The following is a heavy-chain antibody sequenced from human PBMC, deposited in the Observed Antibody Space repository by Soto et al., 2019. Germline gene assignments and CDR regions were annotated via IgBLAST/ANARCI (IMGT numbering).Heavy chain of an antibody. V-gene: IGHV1-2*04. CDR2: INPNSGGT. CDR3: ARSRPYGDYVFDY. Sequence: ASLKVSCRASGYTFTGYYIHCVRPAPGQGLEWMGWINPNSGGTNYAQKFQGWVTMTRDTSISTAYMELSRLRSDDTAVYYCARSRPYGDYVFDYWGQGTLVTVSP. D-gene: IGHD4-17*01. CDR1: GYTFTGYY. J-gene: IGHJ4*02.